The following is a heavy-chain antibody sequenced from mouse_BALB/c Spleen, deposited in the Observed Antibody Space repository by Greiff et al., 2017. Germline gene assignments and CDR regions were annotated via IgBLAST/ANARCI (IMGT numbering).Heavy chain of an antibody. D-gene: IGHD2-3*01. CDR2: ISYDGSN. J-gene: IGHJ2*01. Sequence: EVQLQESGPGLVKPSQSLSLTCSVTGYSITSGYYWNWIRQFPGNKLEWMGYISYDGSNNYNPSLKNRISITRDTSKNQFFLKLNSVTTEDTATYCCAREGNGYYPGYWGQGTTLTVSS. V-gene: IGHV3-6*02. CDR3: AREGNGYYPGY. CDR1: GYSITSGYY.